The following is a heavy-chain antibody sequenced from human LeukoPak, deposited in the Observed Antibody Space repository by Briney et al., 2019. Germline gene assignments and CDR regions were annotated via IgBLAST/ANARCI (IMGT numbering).Heavy chain of an antibody. Sequence: GRSLRLSCAASGLPFSSYVMHWVRQAPGKGLEWVAFIPFDGTNKEYTDSVKGRFTISRDNSKNTLYLQMNSLRAEDTAVYYCAGTGHFTSWFSFDYYHGMDVWGQGTTVTVSS. CDR3: AGTGHFTSWFSFDYYHGMDV. CDR2: IPFDGTNK. D-gene: IGHD2-2*01. CDR1: GLPFSSYV. J-gene: IGHJ6*02. V-gene: IGHV3-30*04.